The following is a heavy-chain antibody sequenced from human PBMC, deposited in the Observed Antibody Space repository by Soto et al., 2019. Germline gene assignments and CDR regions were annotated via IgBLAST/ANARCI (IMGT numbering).Heavy chain of an antibody. CDR1: GFTFSSYG. D-gene: IGHD4-17*01. Sequence: GESLKISCAASGFTFSSYGMHWVRQAPGKGLEWVAVISYDGRNKYYADAVKGRFTISRDNSKNTLYLQTNSLRAEDTAVYYCAKDRGALRWSEEHYYFDYWGQGTQVTVSS. V-gene: IGHV3-30*18. J-gene: IGHJ4*02. CDR2: ISYDGRNK. CDR3: AKDRGALRWSEEHYYFDY.